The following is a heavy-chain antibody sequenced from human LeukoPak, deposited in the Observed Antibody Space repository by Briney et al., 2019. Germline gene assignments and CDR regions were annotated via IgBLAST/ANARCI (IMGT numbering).Heavy chain of an antibody. CDR1: GGSFSGYY. V-gene: IGHV4-34*01. Sequence: SETLSLTCAVYGGSFSGYYWSWLRQPPGKGLEWIGEINHSGSTNYNPSLKSRVTISVGTSKNQFSLKLSSVTAADTAVYYCAILNIAAARGWFDHWGQGTLVTVSS. CDR2: INHSGST. CDR3: AILNIAAARGWFDH. D-gene: IGHD6-13*01. J-gene: IGHJ5*02.